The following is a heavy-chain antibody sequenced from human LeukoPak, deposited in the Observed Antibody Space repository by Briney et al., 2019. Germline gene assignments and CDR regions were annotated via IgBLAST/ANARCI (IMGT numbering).Heavy chain of an antibody. CDR2: ISWNSGSI. Sequence: GGSLRLSCAASGFTFDDYAMHWVRQAPGKGLEWVSGISWNSGSIGYADSVKGRFTISRDNAKNSLYLQMNSLRAEDTALYYCAKGDTAVTRGMDVWGQGTTVTVSS. D-gene: IGHD4-17*01. V-gene: IGHV3-9*01. CDR1: GFTFDDYA. J-gene: IGHJ6*02. CDR3: AKGDTAVTRGMDV.